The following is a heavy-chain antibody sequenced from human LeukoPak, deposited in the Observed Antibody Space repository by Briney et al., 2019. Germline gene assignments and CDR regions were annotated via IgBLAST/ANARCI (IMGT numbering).Heavy chain of an antibody. CDR3: AKDRKWGSGSMRDGMDV. Sequence: GGSLRLSCAASGFTFSSYAMSWVRQAPGKGLEWVSAISGSGGSTYYADSVKGRFTISRDNSKNTLYLQMNSLRAEDTAVYYCAKDRKWGSGSMRDGMDVWGQGTTVTVSS. CDR1: GFTFSSYA. D-gene: IGHD3-10*01. V-gene: IGHV3-23*01. CDR2: ISGSGGST. J-gene: IGHJ6*02.